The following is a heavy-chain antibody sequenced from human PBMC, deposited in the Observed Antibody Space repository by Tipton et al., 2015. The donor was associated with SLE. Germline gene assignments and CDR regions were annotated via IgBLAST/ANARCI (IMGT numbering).Heavy chain of an antibody. CDR2: TYYRSKWYN. D-gene: IGHD6-19*01. CDR3: ASQVSSGWPYYYYYGMDV. CDR1: GDSVSSNSAA. V-gene: IGHV6-1*01. Sequence: GLVKPSQTLSLTCAISGDSVSSNSAAWNWIRQSPSRGLEWLGRTYYRSKWYNDYAVSVKSRITINPDTSKNQFSLQLNSVTPEDTAVYYCASQVSSGWPYYYYYGMDVWGQGTTVTVSS. J-gene: IGHJ6*02.